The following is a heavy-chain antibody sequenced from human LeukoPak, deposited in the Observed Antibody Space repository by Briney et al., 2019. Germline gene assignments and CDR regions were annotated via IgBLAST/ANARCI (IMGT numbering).Heavy chain of an antibody. CDR2: ISGSGGCT. D-gene: IGHD3-10*01. V-gene: IGHV3-23*01. CDR1: GFTFSSYA. Sequence: GGSLRLSCAASGFTFSSYAMSWVRQAPGKGLEWVSAISGSGGCTYYADSVKGRFTISRDNSKTTLYLKMNSLRAEDTAVYYCAKDLRPLYYFDYWGQGTLVTVSS. J-gene: IGHJ4*02. CDR3: AKDLRPLYYFDY.